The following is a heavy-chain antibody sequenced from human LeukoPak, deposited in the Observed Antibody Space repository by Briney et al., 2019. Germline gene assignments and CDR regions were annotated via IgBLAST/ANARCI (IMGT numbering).Heavy chain of an antibody. J-gene: IGHJ4*02. V-gene: IGHV3-30-3*01. CDR2: ISYNGDNK. CDR3: ATLYDFPSDF. CDR1: GFNFSGFA. D-gene: IGHD3-3*01. Sequence: GGSLRLSCATSGFNFSGFAMNWVRQAPGKGPKWVAVISYNGDNKYYADSVKGQFIISRDNSKNTLFLQLNSLRPEDTAVYYCATLYDFPSDFWGQGTLVTVSS.